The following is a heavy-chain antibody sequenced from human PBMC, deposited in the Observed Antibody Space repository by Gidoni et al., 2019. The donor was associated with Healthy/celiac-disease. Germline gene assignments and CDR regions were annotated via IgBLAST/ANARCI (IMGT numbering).Heavy chain of an antibody. V-gene: IGHV4-59*01. CDR1: GGSISSYY. J-gene: IGHJ1*01. CDR3: ARGGKTTGPEYFQH. CDR2: IYYSGST. Sequence: QMQLQESGPGLVKPSETLSLTCTVSGGSISSYYWSWIRQPPGKGLEWIGYIYYSGSTNYNPSLKSRVTISVDTSKNQFSLKLSSVTAADTAVYYCARGGKTTGPEYFQHWGQGTLVTVSS. D-gene: IGHD3-16*01.